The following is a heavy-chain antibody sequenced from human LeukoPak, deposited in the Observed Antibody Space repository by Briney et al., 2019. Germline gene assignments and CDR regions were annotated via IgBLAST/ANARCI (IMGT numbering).Heavy chain of an antibody. D-gene: IGHD3-22*01. V-gene: IGHV4-59*01. CDR2: IYYSGST. CDR3: ARGGYYDSSGYYYVMKAFDI. CDR1: GGSISSYY. J-gene: IGHJ3*02. Sequence: SETLSLTCTVSGGSISSYYWSWIRQPPGKGLEWIGYIYYSGSTNYNPSLKSRVTISVDTSKNQFSLKLSSVTAADTAVYYCARGGYYDSSGYYYVMKAFDIWGQGTTVTVSS.